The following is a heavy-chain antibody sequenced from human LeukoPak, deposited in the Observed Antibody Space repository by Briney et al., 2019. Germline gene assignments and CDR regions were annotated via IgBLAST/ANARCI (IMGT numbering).Heavy chain of an antibody. V-gene: IGHV4-30-2*01. CDR3: ARVYGGYYFAY. J-gene: IGHJ4*02. CDR1: GGSISSGGYS. Sequence: SETLSLTCAVSGGSISSGGYSWSWIRQPPGKGLEWIGYIYHSGSTYYNPSLKSRVTISVDRSKNQFSLKLSSVTAADTAVYYCARVYGGYYFAYGGREPWSPSPQ. D-gene: IGHD2-8*02. CDR2: IYHSGST.